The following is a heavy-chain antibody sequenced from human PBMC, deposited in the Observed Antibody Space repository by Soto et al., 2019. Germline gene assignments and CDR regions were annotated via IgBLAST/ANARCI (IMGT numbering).Heavy chain of an antibody. J-gene: IGHJ4*02. CDR2: IYYSGST. V-gene: IGHV4-59*08. CDR3: AFSGIAVALFDY. Sequence: SETLSLTCTVSGGSISSYYWSWIRQPPGKGLEWIGYIYYSGSTNYNPSLKSRVTISVDTSNNQFSLKLSSVTAADTAVYYCAFSGIAVALFDYWGQGTLVTVSS. D-gene: IGHD6-19*01. CDR1: GGSISSYY.